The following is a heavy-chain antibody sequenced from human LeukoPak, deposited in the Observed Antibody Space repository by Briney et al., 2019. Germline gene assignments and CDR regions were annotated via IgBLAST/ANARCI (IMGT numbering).Heavy chain of an antibody. CDR2: ISYDGTNE. CDR1: GFTFSSYA. V-gene: IGHV3-30*04. J-gene: IGHJ4*02. CDR3: GRNFYDSGSYYPPWY. D-gene: IGHD3-10*01. Sequence: GGSLRLSCAASGFTFSSYAMHWVRQAPGKGLEWVAVISYDGTNEYSADSVKGRFTISRDNSKNTLYLQMNSLRVEDTAVYYCGRNFYDSGSYYPPWYWGQGVLVTVSS.